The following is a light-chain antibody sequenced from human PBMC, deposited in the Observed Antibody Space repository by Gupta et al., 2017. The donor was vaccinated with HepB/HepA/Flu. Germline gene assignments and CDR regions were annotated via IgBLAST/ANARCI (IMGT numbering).Light chain of an antibody. CDR1: QGISSY. CDR3: QQYYSYPQT. Sequence: FSASTGDRVTITCRASQGISSYLAWYQQKPGKAPKLLIYAASTLQSGVPSRFSGSGSGTDFTLTISCLQSEDFATYYCQQYYSYPQTFGQGTKVETK. CDR2: AAS. J-gene: IGKJ1*01. V-gene: IGKV1-8*01.